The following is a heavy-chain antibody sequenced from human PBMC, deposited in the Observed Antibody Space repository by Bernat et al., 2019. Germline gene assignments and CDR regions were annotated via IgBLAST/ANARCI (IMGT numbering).Heavy chain of an antibody. J-gene: IGHJ4*02. V-gene: IGHV3-33*01. CDR1: GFTFSSYG. CDR3: AREAIVVVVAVTYYFDY. CDR2: IWYDGSNK. D-gene: IGHD2-15*01. Sequence: QVQLVESGGGVVQPGRSLRLSCAASGFTFSSYGMHWVRQAPGKGLEWVAVIWYDGSNKYYADSVKGRFTISRDNSKNTLYLQMNSLRAEDTAVYYCAREAIVVVVAVTYYFDYWGQGTLVTVSS.